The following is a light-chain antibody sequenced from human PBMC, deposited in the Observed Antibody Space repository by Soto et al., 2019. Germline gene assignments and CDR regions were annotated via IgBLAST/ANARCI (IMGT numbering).Light chain of an antibody. CDR2: DVS. CDR3: SSYTSSSTSLVV. J-gene: IGLJ2*01. Sequence: QSALTQPASVSGSPGQSITISCTGTSSDIGGYNYVSWYQQHPGKAPKLMIYDVSSRPSGVSSRFSGSKSGNTASLTISGLQAEDEADYYCSSYTSSSTSLVVFGGGTKVTVL. V-gene: IGLV2-14*01. CDR1: SSDIGGYNY.